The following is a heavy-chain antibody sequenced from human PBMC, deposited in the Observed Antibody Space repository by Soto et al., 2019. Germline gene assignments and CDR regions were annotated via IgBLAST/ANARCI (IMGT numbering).Heavy chain of an antibody. Sequence: QVQLVQSGAEVKKPGASVKVSCKASGYTFTSYDINWVRQATGQGLAWMGWMNPNSGNTGYAHKFQGRVTMTLNTPISTAYRKLSSLRSEHTAVYYCAREKVGAVDYWGQGTLVTVSS. CDR3: AREKVGAVDY. J-gene: IGHJ4*02. CDR2: MNPNSGNT. V-gene: IGHV1-8*01. D-gene: IGHD1-26*01. CDR1: GYTFTSYD.